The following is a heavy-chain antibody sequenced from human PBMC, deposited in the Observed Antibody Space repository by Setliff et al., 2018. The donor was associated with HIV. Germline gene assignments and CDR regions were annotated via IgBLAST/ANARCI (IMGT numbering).Heavy chain of an antibody. V-gene: IGHV3-74*01. J-gene: IGHJ6*03. CDR1: RFTFTSYW. CDR2: ISDDGSST. Sequence: PGGSLRLSCTASRFTFTSYWMHWVRQGPGKGLVWVSRISDDGSSTGYAGSVKGRFTISRDNAKNTLFLEMNSLRAEDTAVYYCARVRTHYYDSSGYWGMDVWGKGTTVTVSS. CDR3: ARVRTHYYDSSGYWGMDV. D-gene: IGHD3-22*01.